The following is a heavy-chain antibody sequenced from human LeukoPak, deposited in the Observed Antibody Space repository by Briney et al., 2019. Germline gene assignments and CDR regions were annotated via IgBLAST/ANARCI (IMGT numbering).Heavy chain of an antibody. CDR2: ISYDGSNK. D-gene: IGHD2-15*01. Sequence: GRSLRLSCAASGFTFSSYAMHWVRQAPGKGLEWVAVISYDGSNKYYADSVKGRFTIPRDDSKNTAYLQMNSLRAEDTAVYYCAREGIRGSGTWTFDYWGQGTQVTVSS. J-gene: IGHJ4*02. CDR3: AREGIRGSGTWTFDY. V-gene: IGHV3-30*14. CDR1: GFTFSSYA.